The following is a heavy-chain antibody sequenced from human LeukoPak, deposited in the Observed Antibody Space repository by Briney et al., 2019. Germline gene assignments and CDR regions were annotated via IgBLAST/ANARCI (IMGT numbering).Heavy chain of an antibody. D-gene: IGHD3-10*01. Sequence: GGSLRLSCAASGFTFSSYGMHWVRQAPGKGLEWVAVISYDGSNKYYAYSVKGRFTISRDNSKNRLYLQMNSLRAEDTAVYYCAKDQSSITMVRGKSVDYWGQGTLVTVSS. CDR1: GFTFSSYG. CDR3: AKDQSSITMVRGKSVDY. CDR2: ISYDGSNK. V-gene: IGHV3-30*18. J-gene: IGHJ4*02.